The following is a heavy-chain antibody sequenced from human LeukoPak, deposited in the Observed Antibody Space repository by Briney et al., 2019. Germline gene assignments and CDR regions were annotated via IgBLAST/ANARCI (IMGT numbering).Heavy chain of an antibody. D-gene: IGHD3-3*01. CDR2: ISGSGGST. J-gene: IGHJ4*02. Sequence: GGSLRLSCAASGFTFSSYAMSWVRQAPGKGLEWASAISGSGGSTYYADSVKGRFTISRDNSKNTLYLQMNSLRAEDTAVYYCAKVTDFWSGYFYYFDYWGQGTLVTVSS. CDR3: AKVTDFWSGYFYYFDY. V-gene: IGHV3-23*01. CDR1: GFTFSSYA.